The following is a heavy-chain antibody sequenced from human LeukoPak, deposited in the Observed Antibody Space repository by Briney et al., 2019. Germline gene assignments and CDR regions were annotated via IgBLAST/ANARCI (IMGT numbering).Heavy chain of an antibody. Sequence: SETLSLTCAVYGGSFSGYYWSWICQPPGKGLEWIGEINHSGSTNYNPSLKSRVIISVDTSKNQFTLKLSSVTAADTAVYYCASGYSPYYGMDVWGQGTTVTVSS. CDR1: GGSFSGYY. V-gene: IGHV4-34*01. D-gene: IGHD2-21*01. J-gene: IGHJ6*02. CDR3: ASGYSPYYGMDV. CDR2: INHSGST.